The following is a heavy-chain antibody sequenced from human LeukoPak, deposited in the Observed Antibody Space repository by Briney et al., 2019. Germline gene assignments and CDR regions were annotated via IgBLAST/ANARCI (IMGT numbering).Heavy chain of an antibody. Sequence: SETLSLTCAVYGGSFSGYYWSWIRQPPGKGLEWIGEINHSGSTNYNPSLKSRVTMSVDTSKNQFSLKLSSVTAADTAVYYCARPSTTTVTKRRGGLIYWGQGTLVTVSS. CDR3: ARPSTTTVTKRRGGLIY. CDR1: GGSFSGYY. V-gene: IGHV4-34*01. CDR2: INHSGST. J-gene: IGHJ4*02. D-gene: IGHD4-17*01.